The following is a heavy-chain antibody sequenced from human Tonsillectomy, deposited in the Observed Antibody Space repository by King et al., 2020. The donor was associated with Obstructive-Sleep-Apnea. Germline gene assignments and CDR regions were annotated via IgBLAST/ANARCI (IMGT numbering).Heavy chain of an antibody. D-gene: IGHD1-7*01. V-gene: IGHV4-39*06. Sequence: RLQLQESGPGLVKPSETLSLTCTVSGGSISSSRYYWGWIRQPPGKGLGWMGSFYYSGSTYYNPSLKSRVTLSVDTSKNQFSLKLCSVTAADTAVYYCARDNWNYVYWGQGTLVTVSS. CDR2: FYYSGST. CDR1: GGSISSSRYY. CDR3: ARDNWNYVY. J-gene: IGHJ4*02.